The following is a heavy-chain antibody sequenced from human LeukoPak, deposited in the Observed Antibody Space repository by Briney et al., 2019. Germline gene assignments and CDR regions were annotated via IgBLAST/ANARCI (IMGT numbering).Heavy chain of an antibody. J-gene: IGHJ3*02. CDR1: GFNFNDYY. Sequence: GGSLRLSCTASGFNFNDYYMSWIRQAPGKGLEWISYISSSGSSIDYADSVKGRFTISRDNAKNSLYLQMNSLRAEDTAVYYCARDPPRIAAAGTKAFDIWGQGTMVTVSS. D-gene: IGHD6-13*01. V-gene: IGHV3-11*04. CDR2: ISSSGSSI. CDR3: ARDPPRIAAAGTKAFDI.